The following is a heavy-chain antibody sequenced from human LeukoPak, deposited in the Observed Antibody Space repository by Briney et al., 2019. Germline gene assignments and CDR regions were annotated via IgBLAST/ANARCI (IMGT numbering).Heavy chain of an antibody. J-gene: IGHJ4*02. CDR2: IYYSGST. D-gene: IGHD3-3*01. CDR1: GGSISSSSYY. Sequence: SETLSLTCTVSGGSISSSSYYWGWVRQPPGKGLEWIANIYYSGSTYYSPSLRSRVTISVDTSKNQFSLKLTSVAAADTAVYYCARHASVSGNWPRPLDYWGQGSLVTVSS. CDR3: ARHASVSGNWPRPLDY. V-gene: IGHV4-39*01.